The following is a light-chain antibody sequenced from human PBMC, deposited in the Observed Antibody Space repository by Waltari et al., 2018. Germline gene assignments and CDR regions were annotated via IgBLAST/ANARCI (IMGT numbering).Light chain of an antibody. Sequence: DIQLTQSPSFLSASVRDRVTITCRARQGISNYLAWYQQKPGKAPKLLIYSASTLQSGVPSRVSGSGSGTEFSLTISSLQPEDFATYYCQQLNSYPLTFGGGTKVEIK. CDR3: QQLNSYPLT. CDR2: SAS. J-gene: IGKJ4*01. CDR1: QGISNY. V-gene: IGKV1-9*01.